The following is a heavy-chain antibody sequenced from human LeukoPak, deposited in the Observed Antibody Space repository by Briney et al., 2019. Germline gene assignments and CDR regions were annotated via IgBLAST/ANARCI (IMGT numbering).Heavy chain of an antibody. J-gene: IGHJ6*01. CDR3: ARELMGTPDFWSGYNHYGMDV. CDR1: GGSISSGDYY. V-gene: IGHV4-30-4*01. Sequence: PSQTLSLTCTVSGGSISSGDYYWSWIRQPPGKGLEWIGYIYYSGSTYYNPSLKSRVTISVDTSKNQFSLKLSSVTAADTAVYYCARELMGTPDFWSGYNHYGMDVWGQGTTVTVSS. CDR2: IYYSGST. D-gene: IGHD3-3*01.